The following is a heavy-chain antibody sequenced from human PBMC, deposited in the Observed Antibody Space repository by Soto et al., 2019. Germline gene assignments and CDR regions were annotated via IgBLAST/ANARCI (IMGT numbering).Heavy chain of an antibody. V-gene: IGHV4-59*01. J-gene: IGHJ4*02. CDR1: GGSIMSYY. CDR3: VGEMYGGFRFDY. D-gene: IGHD2-8*01. Sequence: SETLSLTCTISGGSIMSYYWSWIRQPPGKGPEWIGYIDYSGTTNYNPSLKSRVTISVDTSKNQFSLKLRSVTAADAAVYFCVGEMYGGFRFDYWGRGTLVTVSS. CDR2: IDYSGTT.